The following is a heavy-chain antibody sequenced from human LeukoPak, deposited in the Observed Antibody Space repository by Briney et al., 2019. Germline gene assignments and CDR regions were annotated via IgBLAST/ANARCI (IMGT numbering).Heavy chain of an antibody. CDR3: ARASYSSGWYHY. CDR2: IYYSGST. V-gene: IGHV4-59*01. D-gene: IGHD6-19*01. J-gene: IGHJ4*02. Sequence: SETLSLTCTVSGGSISSYYWSWIRQPPGKGLEWIGYIYYSGSTNYNPSLKSRVTISVDTSKNQFSLKLSSVTAADTAVYYCARASYSSGWYHYWGQGTLVTVSS. CDR1: GGSISSYY.